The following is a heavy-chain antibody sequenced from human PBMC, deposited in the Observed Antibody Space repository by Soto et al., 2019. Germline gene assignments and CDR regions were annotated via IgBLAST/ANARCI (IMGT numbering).Heavy chain of an antibody. CDR2: ISAYNGNT. J-gene: IGHJ5*02. Sequence: QVQLVQSGAEVKKPGASVKVSCKASGYTFTSYGISWVRQAPGQGLEWLGWISAYNGNTNYAQKLQGRVTRTTDTSTSTAYMELRSLRSDDTAVYYCARVTIRWNDVSWFDPWGQGTLVTVSS. CDR1: GYTFTSYG. V-gene: IGHV1-18*04. D-gene: IGHD1-1*01. CDR3: ARVTIRWNDVSWFDP.